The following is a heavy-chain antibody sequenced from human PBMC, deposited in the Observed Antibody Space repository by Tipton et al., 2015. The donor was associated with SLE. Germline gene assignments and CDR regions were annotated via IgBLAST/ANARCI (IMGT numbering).Heavy chain of an antibody. CDR2: ISCDGSNK. Sequence: SLRLSCAASGFTFSIYAMHWVRQAPGKGLEWVAVISCDGSNKYYADSVKGRFTISRDNSKNTLYLQMNSLRAEDTAVYYCAREGLSGYEQGLDYWGQGTLVTVSS. CDR3: AREGLSGYEQGLDY. J-gene: IGHJ4*02. CDR1: GFTFSIYA. V-gene: IGHV3-30*04. D-gene: IGHD5-12*01.